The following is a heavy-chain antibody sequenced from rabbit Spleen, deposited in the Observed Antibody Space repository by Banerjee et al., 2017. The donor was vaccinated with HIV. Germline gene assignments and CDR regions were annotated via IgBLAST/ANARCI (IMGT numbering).Heavy chain of an antibody. J-gene: IGHJ4*01. CDR2: MDAGSSGFT. Sequence: EESGGDLVKPGASLTLTCTASGVSFSFNDYMCWVRQAPGKGLEWIVCMDAGSSGFTYFASWAKGRFTISKTSSTTVTLQMTSLTAADTATYFCASASSDIYFNLWGQGTLVTVS. V-gene: IGHV1S40*01. CDR3: ASASSDIYFNL. D-gene: IGHD6-1*01. CDR1: GVSFSFNDY.